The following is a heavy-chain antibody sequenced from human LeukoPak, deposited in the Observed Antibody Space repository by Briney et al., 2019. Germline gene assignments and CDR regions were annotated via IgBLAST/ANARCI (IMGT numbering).Heavy chain of an antibody. V-gene: IGHV3-23*01. CDR3: AQGGWYSDYYYYYMDV. J-gene: IGHJ6*03. CDR1: GFTFSSYA. CDR2: ISGSGGST. D-gene: IGHD6-19*01. Sequence: GGSLRLSCAASGFTFSSYAMSWVRQAPGKGLEWVSAISGSGGSTYYADSVKGRFTISRDNSKNTLYLQMNSLRAEDTAVYYCAQGGWYSDYYYYYMDVWGKGTTVTISS.